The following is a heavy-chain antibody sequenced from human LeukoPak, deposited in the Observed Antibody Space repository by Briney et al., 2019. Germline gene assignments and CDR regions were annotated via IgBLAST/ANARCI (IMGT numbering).Heavy chain of an antibody. Sequence: ASVKVSCKASGGTFSSYAISWVRQAPGQGLEWMGRIIPILGIANYAQKFQGRVTITADKSTSTAYMELSSLRSEDTAVYYCATDYYYDSSGYAYYLDYWGQGTLVTVSS. J-gene: IGHJ4*02. D-gene: IGHD3-22*01. CDR3: ATDYYYDSSGYAYYLDY. CDR2: IIPILGIA. V-gene: IGHV1-69*04. CDR1: GGTFSSYA.